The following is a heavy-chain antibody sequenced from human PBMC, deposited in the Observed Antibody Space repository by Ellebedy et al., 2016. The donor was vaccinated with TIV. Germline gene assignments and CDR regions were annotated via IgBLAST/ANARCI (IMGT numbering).Heavy chain of an antibody. CDR1: GFTFSGYA. CDR2: ISGTGGST. J-gene: IGHJ4*02. CDR3: AKYPLQATAGTAHFDY. V-gene: IGHV3-23*01. D-gene: IGHD6-13*01. Sequence: GESLKISCAASGFTFSGYAMSWVRQAPGKGLEWVSGISGTGGSTVYADSVKGRFTISRDNSKNTLYLHMNSLRAEDTAVYYCAKYPLQATAGTAHFDYWGQGTLVTVSS.